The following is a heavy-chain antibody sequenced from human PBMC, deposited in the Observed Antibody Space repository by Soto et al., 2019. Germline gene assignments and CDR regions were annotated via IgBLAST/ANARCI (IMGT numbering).Heavy chain of an antibody. CDR3: AKNRYCGGDCFAFFDQ. V-gene: IGHV3-23*05. CDR1: GFTFSNYV. Sequence: GGSLRLSCSVSGFTFSNYVMTWVRQAPGKGLEWVSAIDNTGGFTTYADSVKGRFTISRDNSRNTLYLQMNSLRTEDTAVYYCAKNRYCGGDCFAFFDQWGQGALVTVSS. J-gene: IGHJ4*02. CDR2: IDNTGGFT. D-gene: IGHD2-21*02.